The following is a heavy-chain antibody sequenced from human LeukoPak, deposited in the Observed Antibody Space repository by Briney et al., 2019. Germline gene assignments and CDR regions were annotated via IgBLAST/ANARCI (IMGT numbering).Heavy chain of an antibody. CDR2: ISGSGGST. D-gene: IGHD6-13*01. J-gene: IGHJ6*03. CDR1: GFTFSTYS. Sequence: GGSLRLSCAASGFTFSTYSMNWVRQAPGKGLEWVSAISGSGGSTYYADSVKGRFTISRDNSKNTLYLQMNSLRAEDTAVYYCAKLPVGSFDYYYMDVWGKGTTVTVSS. V-gene: IGHV3-23*01. CDR3: AKLPVGSFDYYYMDV.